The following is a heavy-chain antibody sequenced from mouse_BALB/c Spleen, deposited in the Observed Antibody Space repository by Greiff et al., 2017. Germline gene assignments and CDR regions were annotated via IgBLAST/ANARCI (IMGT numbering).Heavy chain of an antibody. J-gene: IGHJ3*01. CDR2: IWGNGST. CDR3: ASLLWFAY. D-gene: IGHD2-1*01. V-gene: IGHV2-3*01. CDR1: GFSLTSYG. Sequence: VQRVESGPGLVAPSQSLSITCTVSGFSLTSYGVSWVRQPPGKGLEWLGVIWGNGSTNYHTALIARLSISKDNSKSQVFLELNSVQTDDATTYYYASLLWFAYWGQGTLVTVSA.